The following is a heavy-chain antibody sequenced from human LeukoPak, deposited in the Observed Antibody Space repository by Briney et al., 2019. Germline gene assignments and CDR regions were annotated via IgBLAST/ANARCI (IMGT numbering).Heavy chain of an antibody. CDR1: GFTFSNYG. J-gene: IGHJ4*02. CDR2: ISSSSSSI. Sequence: GGSLRLSCAACGFTFSNYGMDWVRQAPGKGLEWISYISSSSSSIYYADSVKGRFTISRDNAKNSVFLQMNSLRAEDTAVYYCARGGAARPDYWGQGTLVTVSS. V-gene: IGHV3-48*01. CDR3: ARGGAARPDY. D-gene: IGHD6-6*01.